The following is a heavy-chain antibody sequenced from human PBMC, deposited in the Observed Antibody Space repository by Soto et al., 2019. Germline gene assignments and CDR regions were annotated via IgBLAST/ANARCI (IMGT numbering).Heavy chain of an antibody. Sequence: SETLSLTCTVSGGSISSGDYYWSWIRQPPGKGLEWIGYIYYSGSTYYNPSLKSRVTISVDTSKNQFSLKLSSVTAADTAVYYCARAVAAASAMSYWGQGTLVTVSS. V-gene: IGHV4-30-4*01. J-gene: IGHJ4*02. CDR2: IYYSGST. CDR1: GGSISSGDYY. CDR3: ARAVAAASAMSY. D-gene: IGHD2-2*01.